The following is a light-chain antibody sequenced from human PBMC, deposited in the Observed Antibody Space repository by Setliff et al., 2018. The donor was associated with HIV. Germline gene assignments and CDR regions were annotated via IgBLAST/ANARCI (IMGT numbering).Light chain of an antibody. J-gene: IGLJ1*01. CDR3: SSYTSSSTYV. CDR2: DVS. CDR1: SSDVGSYNY. Sequence: QSALTQPASVSGSPGQSITISFTGTSSDVGSYNYVSWYQQHPGKAPKLMIYDVSKRPSGVSDRFSGSKSGSTAPLTISGLQAEDEADYYCSSYTSSSTYVFGAGTKV. V-gene: IGLV2-14*03.